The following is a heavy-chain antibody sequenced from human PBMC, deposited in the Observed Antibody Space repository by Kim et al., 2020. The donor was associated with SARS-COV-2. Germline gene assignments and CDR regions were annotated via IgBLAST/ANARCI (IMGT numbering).Heavy chain of an antibody. V-gene: IGHV4-30-4*01. CDR1: GGSISSGDYY. CDR3: ARSTYLGKAFDI. CDR2: IYYSGST. Sequence: SETLSLTCTVSGGSISSGDYYWSWIRQPPGKGLEWIGYIYYSGSTYYNPSLKSRVTISVDTSKNQFSLKLSSVTAADTAVYYCARSTYLGKAFDIWGQGTMVTVSS. D-gene: IGHD3-10*01. J-gene: IGHJ3*02.